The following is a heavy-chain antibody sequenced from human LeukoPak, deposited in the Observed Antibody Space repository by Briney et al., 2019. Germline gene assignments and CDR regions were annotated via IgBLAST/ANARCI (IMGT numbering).Heavy chain of an antibody. V-gene: IGHV4-61*02. CDR1: GGSISSGSYY. Sequence: SQTLSLTCTVSGGSISSGSYYWSWIRQPAGKGLEWIGRIYTSGRTNYNPSLKSRVTISVDTSKNQFSLKLSSVTAADTAVYYCARDADIVVVPAAMSDYYYYYYMDVWGKGTTVTVSS. CDR3: ARDADIVVVPAAMSDYYYYYYMDV. D-gene: IGHD2-2*01. J-gene: IGHJ6*03. CDR2: IYTSGRT.